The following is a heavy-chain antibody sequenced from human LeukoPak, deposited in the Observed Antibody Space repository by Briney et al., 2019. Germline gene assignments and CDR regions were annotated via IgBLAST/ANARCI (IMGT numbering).Heavy chain of an antibody. CDR2: IYYSGST. Sequence: PSETLSLTCTVSGGSISSGGYYWSWIRQHPGEGLEWIVYIYYSGSTYYNPSLKSRVTISVDTSKNQFSLKLSSVTAADTAVYYCARAMTYYYGSGSPRPMWDYYYGMDVWGQGTTVTVSS. J-gene: IGHJ6*02. CDR3: ARAMTYYYGSGSPRPMWDYYYGMDV. D-gene: IGHD3-10*01. V-gene: IGHV4-31*03. CDR1: GGSISSGGYY.